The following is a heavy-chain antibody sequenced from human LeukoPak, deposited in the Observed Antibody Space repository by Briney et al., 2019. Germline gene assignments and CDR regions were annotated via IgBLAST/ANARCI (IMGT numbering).Heavy chain of an antibody. CDR3: ARHVYSSSWIYYYYYMDV. J-gene: IGHJ6*03. CDR1: GGSVSSSRYY. V-gene: IGHV4-39*01. D-gene: IGHD6-13*01. CDR2: IYYTGST. Sequence: SETLSLTCPVSGGSVSSSRYYWGWIRQPPGKGLEWIGSIYYTGSTYYKPSLKSRVTISVDASKNQISLKLSSVTAADTAVYYCARHVYSSSWIYYYYYMDVWGKGTTVTVSS.